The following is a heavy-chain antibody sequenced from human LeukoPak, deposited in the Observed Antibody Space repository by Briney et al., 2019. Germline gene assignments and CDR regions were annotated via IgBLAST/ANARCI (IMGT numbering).Heavy chain of an antibody. D-gene: IGHD6-19*01. Sequence: PGRSLRLSCAASGFTFSSYAMHWVRQAPGKGLEWVAVISYDGSNKYYADSVKGRFTISRDNSKNTLYLQMNSLRAEDTAVYYCARDFGYSSGWLGLGRSTFDYWGQGTLVTVSS. V-gene: IGHV3-30*01. J-gene: IGHJ4*02. CDR2: ISYDGSNK. CDR3: ARDFGYSSGWLGLGRSTFDY. CDR1: GFTFSSYA.